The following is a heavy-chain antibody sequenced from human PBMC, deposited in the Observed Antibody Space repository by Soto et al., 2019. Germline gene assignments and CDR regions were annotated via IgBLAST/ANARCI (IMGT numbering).Heavy chain of an antibody. V-gene: IGHV4-31*03. J-gene: IGHJ5*02. CDR2: IYYSGST. Sequence: LSLTCTVSGGSISSGGYYWSWIRQHPGKGLEWIGYIYYSGSTYYNPSLKSRVTISVDTSKNQFSLKLSSVTAADTAVYYCARGDTAMVTSNLFDPAAPATQISAP. D-gene: IGHD5-18*01. CDR1: GGSISSGGYY. CDR3: ARGDTAMVTSNLFDP.